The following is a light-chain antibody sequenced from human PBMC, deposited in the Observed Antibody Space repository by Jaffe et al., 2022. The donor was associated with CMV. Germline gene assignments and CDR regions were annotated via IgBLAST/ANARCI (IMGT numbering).Light chain of an antibody. J-gene: IGKJ4*01. CDR3: QQYGSSPRVT. Sequence: ETVLTQSPGTLSLSPGEGATLSCRASQSVSSNYLAWYQQKPGQAPRLLIYGAYKRATGIPDRFGGSGSGTDFTLTISSLEPEDFAVYYCQQYGSSPRVTFGGGTKVEIK. V-gene: IGKV3-20*01. CDR2: GAY. CDR1: QSVSSNY.